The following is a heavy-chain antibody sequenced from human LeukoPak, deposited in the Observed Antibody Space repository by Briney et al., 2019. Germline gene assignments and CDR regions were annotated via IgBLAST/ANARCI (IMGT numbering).Heavy chain of an antibody. CDR2: IYYSGST. CDR3: ARSEYYYDSSGYYRLGGAFDI. J-gene: IGHJ3*02. CDR1: GGSISSGGYY. Sequence: SQTLSLTCTVSGGSISSGGYYWSWIRQHPGKGLEWIGYIYYSGSTYYNPSLKSRVTISVDTSKNQFSLKLSSVTAADTAVYYCARSEYYYDSSGYYRLGGAFDIWSQGTMVTVSS. D-gene: IGHD3-22*01. V-gene: IGHV4-31*03.